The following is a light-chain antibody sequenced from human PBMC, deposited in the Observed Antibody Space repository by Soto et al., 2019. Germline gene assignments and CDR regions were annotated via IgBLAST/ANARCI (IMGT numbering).Light chain of an antibody. Sequence: DVVMTQSPLSLPGPLGQPASISCRSNHSLVHSDGIAYFSWFQQRPGRSPRRLIYKVYNRDSGVPDRFSGSGSGTDFALKISRVEAEDVGVYYCMQGTHWPITFGQGTRLEI. V-gene: IGKV2-30*02. J-gene: IGKJ5*01. CDR1: HSLVHSDGIAY. CDR3: MQGTHWPIT. CDR2: KVY.